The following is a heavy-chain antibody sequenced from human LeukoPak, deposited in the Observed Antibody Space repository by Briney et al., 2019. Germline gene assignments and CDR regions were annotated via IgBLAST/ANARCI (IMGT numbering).Heavy chain of an antibody. CDR3: ATQVTVTPRGSFDP. CDR1: GYTFPSYG. V-gene: IGHV1-18*01. J-gene: IGHJ5*02. D-gene: IGHD4-17*01. CDR2: ISAYNGNT. Sequence: ASVKVSCKASGYTFPSYGISWVRQAPGQGLEWVGWISAYNGNTNCAQKLQGRVTMTTDTSTSTAYMELRSLRSDDTALYYYATQVTVTPRGSFDPWGQGTLVTVSS.